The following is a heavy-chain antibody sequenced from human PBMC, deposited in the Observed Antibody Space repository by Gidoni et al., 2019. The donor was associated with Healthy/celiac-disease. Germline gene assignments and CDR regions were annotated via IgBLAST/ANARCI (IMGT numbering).Heavy chain of an antibody. V-gene: IGHV1-69*01. J-gene: IGHJ3*02. D-gene: IGHD2-2*01. CDR2: IIPIFGTA. Sequence: QVQLVQSGAEVKKPGSSVKVSCKASGGTFSSYAISWVRQAPGQGLEWMGGIIPIFGTANYAQKFQGRVTITADESTSTAYMELSSLRSEDTAVYYCARGYCSSTSCYSSLDAFDIWGQGTMVTVSS. CDR3: ARGYCSSTSCYSSLDAFDI. CDR1: GGTFSSYA.